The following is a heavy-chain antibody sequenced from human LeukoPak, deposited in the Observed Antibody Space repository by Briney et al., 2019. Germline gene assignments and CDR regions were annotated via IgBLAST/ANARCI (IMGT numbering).Heavy chain of an antibody. Sequence: GTSLRLSCSASGFPFSAYPIHWVRQTPGKGLEWLAFISYDGSTNFYADSVKGRFTISRDNSKNTGYLQIISLRPEDTAVYYCATDGRNRGVMAMDVWGQGTTVTVSS. D-gene: IGHD3-10*01. CDR1: GFPFSAYP. J-gene: IGHJ6*02. CDR3: ATDGRNRGVMAMDV. V-gene: IGHV3-30-3*01. CDR2: ISYDGSTN.